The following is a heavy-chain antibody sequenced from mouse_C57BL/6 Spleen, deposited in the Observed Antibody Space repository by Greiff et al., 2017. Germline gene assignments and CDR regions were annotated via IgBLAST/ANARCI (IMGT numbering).Heavy chain of an antibody. CDR2: IRLKSGNYAT. CDR1: GFTFSNYW. Sequence: EVKLLESGGGLVQPGGSMKLSCVASGFTFSNYWMNWVRQSPEKGLEWVAQIRLKSGNYATHYAVSVKGRFTISRDDSKSSVYLQMNNLRAEDTGIYYCTGGAWFAYWGQGTLVTVSA. J-gene: IGHJ3*01. V-gene: IGHV6-3*01. CDR3: TGGAWFAY.